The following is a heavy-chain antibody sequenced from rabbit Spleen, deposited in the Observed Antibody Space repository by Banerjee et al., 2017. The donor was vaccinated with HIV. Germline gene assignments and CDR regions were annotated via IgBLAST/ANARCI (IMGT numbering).Heavy chain of an antibody. CDR3: ARSVVGYGLGYDL. V-gene: IGHV1S45*01. CDR2: IYGGSYGTT. Sequence: QEQLEESGGDLVKPEGSLTLTCTASGFSFSGSYWTCWVRQAPGKGLEWIACIYGGSYGTTYYASWAKGRFTISKTSSTTVTLQMTSMTAADTATYFCARSVVGYGLGYDLWGPGTLVTVS. D-gene: IGHD6-1*01. J-gene: IGHJ4*01. CDR1: GFSFSGSYW.